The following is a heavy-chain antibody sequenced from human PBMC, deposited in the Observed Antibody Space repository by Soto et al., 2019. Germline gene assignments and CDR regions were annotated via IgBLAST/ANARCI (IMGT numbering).Heavy chain of an antibody. Sequence: SETLSLTCTVSGGSISSGDYYWSWIRQPPGKGLEWIGYMYNSGSTKYNPSLKSRVTISVDTSKNQISLKLSSVTAADTAVYYCARHSWQQLLPQHWGQGTLVTVSS. V-gene: IGHV4-61*08. J-gene: IGHJ1*01. CDR1: GGSISSGDYY. D-gene: IGHD5-12*01. CDR3: ARHSWQQLLPQH. CDR2: MYNSGST.